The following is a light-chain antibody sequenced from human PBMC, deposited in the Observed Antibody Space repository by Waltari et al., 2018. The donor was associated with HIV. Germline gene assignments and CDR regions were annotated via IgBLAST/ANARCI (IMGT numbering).Light chain of an antibody. CDR2: AAS. V-gene: IGKV1-39*01. CDR1: QSISIY. CDR3: QQSYSTPIT. Sequence: DIQMTQSPSSLSASVGDRVTITCRASQSISIYLNWYQQKPGKAPKLLMYAASSLQSGVPSRFSGSGSGTDFTLTISSLQPEDFATYYCQQSYSTPITFGQGTKVEIK. J-gene: IGKJ1*01.